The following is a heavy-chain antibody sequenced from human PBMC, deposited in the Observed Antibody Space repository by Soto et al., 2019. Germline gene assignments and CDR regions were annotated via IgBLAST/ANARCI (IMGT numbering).Heavy chain of an antibody. CDR1: GYTFISHG. V-gene: IGHV1-18*04. CDR2: ISGKNGNT. D-gene: IGHD2-15*01. Sequence: QVQLVQSGVEVKKPGASVQVSCKASGYTFISHGISWVRQAPGQGREWMGWISGKNGNTNYAQTLQGRVTLTTDTSTSTAYMELRSLRSDDTAVYYCARVSSYIVVVPDYGMDVWGQGTTVTVSS. J-gene: IGHJ6*02. CDR3: ARVSSYIVVVPDYGMDV.